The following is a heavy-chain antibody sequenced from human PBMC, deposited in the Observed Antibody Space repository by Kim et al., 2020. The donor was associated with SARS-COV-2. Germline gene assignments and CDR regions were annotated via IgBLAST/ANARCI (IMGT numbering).Heavy chain of an antibody. V-gene: IGHV5-51*01. Sequence: DTRYSPSFQGQVTISADKSSSTAYLQWSSLKASDTAMYYCARHTAGTVDYWGQGTLVTVSS. D-gene: IGHD6-13*01. CDR3: ARHTAGTVDY. CDR2: DT. J-gene: IGHJ4*02.